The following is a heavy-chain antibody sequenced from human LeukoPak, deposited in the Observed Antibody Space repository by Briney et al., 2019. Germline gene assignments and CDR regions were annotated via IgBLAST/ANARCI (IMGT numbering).Heavy chain of an antibody. CDR1: GFTFSSYG. CDR2: IWYDGSNT. Sequence: GGSLRLSCAASGFTFSSYGMHWVRQAPGEGLEWVAVIWYDGSNTYYADSVKGRFTISRDNSKKTLYLQMNSLRAEDTAVYYCAKDTRWQVRAFDIWGQGTMVTVSS. V-gene: IGHV3-33*06. CDR3: AKDTRWQVRAFDI. D-gene: IGHD5-24*01. J-gene: IGHJ3*02.